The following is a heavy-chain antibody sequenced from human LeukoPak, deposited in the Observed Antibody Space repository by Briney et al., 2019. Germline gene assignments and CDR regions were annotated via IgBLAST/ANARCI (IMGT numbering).Heavy chain of an antibody. CDR3: ARGRLAITMIVVARGDYFDY. CDR1: GGSISSSSYY. Sequence: SETLSLTCTVSGGSISSSSYYWGWIRQPPGKGLEWIGSIYFSGNTYYNPSLKSRVTISVDTSKNQFSLKLSSVTAADTAVYYCARGRLAITMIVVARGDYFDYWGQGTLVTVSS. CDR2: IYFSGNT. J-gene: IGHJ4*02. V-gene: IGHV4-39*07. D-gene: IGHD3-22*01.